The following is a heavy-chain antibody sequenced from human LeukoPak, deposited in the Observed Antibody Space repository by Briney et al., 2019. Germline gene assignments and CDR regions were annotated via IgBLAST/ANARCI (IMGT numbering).Heavy chain of an antibody. J-gene: IGHJ3*02. CDR2: IWYDGSNK. D-gene: IGHD1-26*01. CDR1: GFTFSSYG. CDR3: AREGRGAKGNAFDI. Sequence: GGSLRLSCAASGFTFSSYGMHWVRQAPGKGLEWVAAIWYDGSNKYYADSVKGRFTISRDNSKNTLYLQMNSLRAEDTAVYYCAREGRGAKGNAFDIWGQGTMVTVSS. V-gene: IGHV3-33*01.